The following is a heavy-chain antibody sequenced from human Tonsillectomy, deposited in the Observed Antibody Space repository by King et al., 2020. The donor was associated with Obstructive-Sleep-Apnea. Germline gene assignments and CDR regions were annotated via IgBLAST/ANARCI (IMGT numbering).Heavy chain of an antibody. D-gene: IGHD3-9*01. V-gene: IGHV3-30*04. Sequence: VQLVQSGGGVVQPGGSLTVSCAASGFIFSSYAMHWVRQAPGKGLEWLGVISYDGNNEYSVDSVKGRFTISRDNSKKTLYLQMNSLRAGDTAVYYCAREGLNSDLLTGYYVLGYFDYWGQGTLVTVSS. J-gene: IGHJ4*02. CDR3: AREGLNSDLLTGYYVLGYFDY. CDR1: GFIFSSYA. CDR2: ISYDGNNE.